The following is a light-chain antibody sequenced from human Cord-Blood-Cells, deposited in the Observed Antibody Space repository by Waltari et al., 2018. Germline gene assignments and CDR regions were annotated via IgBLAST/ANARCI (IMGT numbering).Light chain of an antibody. Sequence: QSALTQPPSASGPPGQSVTISRTGTSMDVGGYNYVSWYQQHPGKAPKLMIYEVSKRPSGVPDRFSGSKSGNTASLTVSGLQAEDEADYYCSSYAGSNNVVFGGGTKLTVL. V-gene: IGLV2-8*01. CDR1: SMDVGGYNY. CDR3: SSYAGSNNVV. J-gene: IGLJ2*01. CDR2: EVS.